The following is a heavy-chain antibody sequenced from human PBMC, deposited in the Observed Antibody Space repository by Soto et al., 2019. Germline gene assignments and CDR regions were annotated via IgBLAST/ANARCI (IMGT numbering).Heavy chain of an antibody. CDR3: YTAECNSCYGFQH. J-gene: IGHJ1*01. Sequence: GGSLRLSCAASGFAFSSYSMNWVRQAPGKGLEWVSYIRSSSSPIYYADSVKGRFTISRDNAKNSLYLQMNSLRAEDTAVYYCYTAECNSCYGFQHWRHGNLVTVSS. V-gene: IGHV3-48*01. CDR2: IRSSSSPI. D-gene: IGHD2-2*01. CDR1: GFAFSSYS.